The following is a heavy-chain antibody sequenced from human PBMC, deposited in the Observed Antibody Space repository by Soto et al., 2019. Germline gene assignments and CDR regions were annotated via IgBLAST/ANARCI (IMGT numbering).Heavy chain of an antibody. J-gene: IGHJ5*02. CDR2: INHSGST. CDR1: GGSFSGYY. D-gene: IGHD6-19*01. CDR3: ARHYSSGSRNWFDP. V-gene: IGHV4-34*01. Sequence: SETLSLTCAVYGGSFSGYYWSWIRQPPGKGLEWIGEINHSGSTNYNPSLKSRVTISVDTSKNQFSLKLSSVTAADTAVFYCARHYSSGSRNWFDPWGQGTLVTVSS.